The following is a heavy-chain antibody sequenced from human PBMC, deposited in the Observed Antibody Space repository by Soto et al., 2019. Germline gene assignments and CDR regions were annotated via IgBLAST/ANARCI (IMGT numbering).Heavy chain of an antibody. J-gene: IGHJ5*02. CDR1: GASISSGDYY. CDR2: IYDSGST. D-gene: IGHD3-10*01. V-gene: IGHV4-30-4*01. Sequence: QVQLQESGPGLVKPSQTLSLTCSVSGASISSGDYYWSWIRQPPGKGLEWIGHIYDSGSTSYSPPRKSRVTISLDTSKNQFSLKLSSVTAADTAVYYCASQGVASYNWFDPWGQGTLVTVSS. CDR3: ASQGVASYNWFDP.